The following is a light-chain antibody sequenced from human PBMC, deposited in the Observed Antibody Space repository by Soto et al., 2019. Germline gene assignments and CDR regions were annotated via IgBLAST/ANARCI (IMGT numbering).Light chain of an antibody. CDR1: QSISTY. CDR2: AAS. J-gene: IGKJ1*01. CDR3: PQNYNLPPWT. Sequence: DIPMTQSPPSLSASVGDTITITCRASQSISTYLDWYQVTPGKAPKVLIYAASTLQDGVPSRFSGSGSGTDFTLTINSLQPEDFATYYCPQNYNLPPWTFGQGTKEEIK. V-gene: IGKV1-39*01.